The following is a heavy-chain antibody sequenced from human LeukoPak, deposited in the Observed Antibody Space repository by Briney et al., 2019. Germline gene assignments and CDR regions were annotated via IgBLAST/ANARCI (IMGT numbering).Heavy chain of an antibody. D-gene: IGHD3-10*01. CDR1: GGSISSYY. CDR3: ARGGMVRGVPVWFQH. V-gene: IGHV4-59*01. CDR2: IYYSGST. J-gene: IGHJ1*01. Sequence: SETLSLTCTVSGGSISSYYWGWIRQPPGKGLEWIGYIYYSGSTNYNPSLKSRVTISVDTSKNQFSLKLSSVTAAGTAVYYCARGGMVRGVPVWFQHWGQGTLVTVSS.